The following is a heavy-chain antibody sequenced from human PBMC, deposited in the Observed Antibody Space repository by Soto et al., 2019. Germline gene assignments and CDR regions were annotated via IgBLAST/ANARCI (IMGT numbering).Heavy chain of an antibody. Sequence: QVQLVESGGGVVQPGRSLRLSCAASGFTFSSYGMHWVRQAPGKGLEWVAVISHDGSNKYFADSVKGRFTISRDNSQNTLHLQMNSLRAEDTAVYYCANPLLAVAASLHAMDVWGQGTTVTVSS. V-gene: IGHV3-30*18. CDR2: ISHDGSNK. CDR1: GFTFSSYG. CDR3: ANPLLAVAASLHAMDV. J-gene: IGHJ6*02. D-gene: IGHD6-19*01.